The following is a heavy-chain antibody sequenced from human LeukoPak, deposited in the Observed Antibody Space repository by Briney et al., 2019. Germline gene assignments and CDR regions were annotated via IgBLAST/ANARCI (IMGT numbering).Heavy chain of an antibody. V-gene: IGHV1-46*01. J-gene: IGHJ4*02. CDR1: VYTFTSYY. Sequence: ASVKVSCKASVYTFTSYYMHWVRQAPGQGLEWMGIINPSGGSTSYAQKLQGRVTMTRDTSTSTVYMELSSLRSEDTAVYYCARNLNLYDSSGYCDYWGQGTLVTVSS. D-gene: IGHD3-22*01. CDR2: INPSGGST. CDR3: ARNLNLYDSSGYCDY.